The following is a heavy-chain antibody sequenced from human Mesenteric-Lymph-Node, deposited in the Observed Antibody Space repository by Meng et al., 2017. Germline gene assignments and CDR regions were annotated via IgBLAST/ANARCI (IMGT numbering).Heavy chain of an antibody. CDR2: ISVYNGNT. J-gene: IGHJ4*02. V-gene: IGHV1-18*01. D-gene: IGHD6-19*01. CDR3: ARAIAVSGTGRFDY. Sequence: QVQLVQSGAEGKKPGGSVKVSCRASGYTFTSYGTIWVRQAPGQGLEWTGWISVYNGNTNYAQKFQGRVTMTTDTSASIVYMDLNSLRSEDTGVYYCARAIAVSGTGRFDYWGQGTLVTVSS. CDR1: GYTFTSYG.